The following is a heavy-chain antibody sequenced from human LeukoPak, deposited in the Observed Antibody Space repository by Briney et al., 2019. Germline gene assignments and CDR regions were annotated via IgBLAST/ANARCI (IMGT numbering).Heavy chain of an antibody. V-gene: IGHV3-43*01. Sequence: GGSLRLSSAASGFTFYDYAMHWVRQAPGKGLEWVALISWEGDTTYYADSVRGRFTISRDNSKNSLYLQMNSLRTEDTAFYYCTRDTDYGSATNYFDSWGQGTLVSVSS. CDR3: TRDTDYGSATNYFDS. CDR1: GFTFYDYA. J-gene: IGHJ4*02. D-gene: IGHD3-10*01. CDR2: ISWEGDTT.